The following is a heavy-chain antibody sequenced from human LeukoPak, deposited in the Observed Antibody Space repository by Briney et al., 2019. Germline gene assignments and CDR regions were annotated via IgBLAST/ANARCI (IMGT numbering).Heavy chain of an antibody. D-gene: IGHD3-16*01. CDR1: GVTFSRNY. J-gene: IGHJ4*02. CDR2: IYSEART. CDR3: ATTYVWGSYFDY. Sequence: GRSLRLSCAASGVTFSRNYMSWGRQAPGKGVEGVSVIYSEARTYHTASVKGRFTTSRDPSKHTLYLQTNSQRAEDTAVYYCATTYVWGSYFDYWGQGTLVTVSS. V-gene: IGHV3-66*01.